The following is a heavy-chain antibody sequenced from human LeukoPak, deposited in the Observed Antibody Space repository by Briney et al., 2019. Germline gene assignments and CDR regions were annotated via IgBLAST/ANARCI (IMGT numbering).Heavy chain of an antibody. D-gene: IGHD3-3*02. CDR3: ARDISIWVLGDV. CDR1: GYTFTSYG. Sequence: ASVKVSCKASGYTFTSYGISWVRQAPGQGLEWMGWITTHSSKTNCAQKFQGRVTMTTDTSTSTAYMELKSLTSDDTAVYYCARDISIWVLGDVWGKGTTVTVSS. J-gene: IGHJ6*04. CDR2: ITTHSSKT. V-gene: IGHV1-18*01.